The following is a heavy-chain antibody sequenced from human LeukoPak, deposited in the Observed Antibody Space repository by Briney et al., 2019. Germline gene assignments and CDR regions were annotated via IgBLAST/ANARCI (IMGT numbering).Heavy chain of an antibody. J-gene: IGHJ6*02. Sequence: GRSLRLSCAASGFTFSSYGMHWVRQAPGKELEWVAVISYDGSNKYYADSVKGRFTISRDNSKNTLYLQMNSLRAEDTAVYYCAKDVEGYLYSSSPDVWGQGTTVTVSS. CDR2: ISYDGSNK. CDR3: AKDVEGYLYSSSPDV. D-gene: IGHD6-13*01. V-gene: IGHV3-30*18. CDR1: GFTFSSYG.